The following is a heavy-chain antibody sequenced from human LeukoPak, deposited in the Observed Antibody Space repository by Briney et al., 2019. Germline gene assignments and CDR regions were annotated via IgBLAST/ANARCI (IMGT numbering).Heavy chain of an antibody. CDR1: GFPFSSNW. CDR2: INSDGSST. CDR3: AREGVGATGPFDY. J-gene: IGHJ4*02. D-gene: IGHD1-26*01. V-gene: IGHV3-74*01. Sequence: GGSLRLSCAASGFPFSSNWMHWVRHAPGKGRVWVSRINSDGSSTSYADSVKGRFTISRDNAKNTLYLQMNSLRAEDTAVYYCAREGVGATGPFDYWGQGTLVTVSS.